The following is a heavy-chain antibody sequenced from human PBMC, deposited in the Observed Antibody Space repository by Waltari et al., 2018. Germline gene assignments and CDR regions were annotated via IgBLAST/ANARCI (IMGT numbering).Heavy chain of an antibody. D-gene: IGHD6-13*01. V-gene: IGHV1-69*05. Sequence: QVQLVQSGAEVKKPGSSVKVSCKASGGTFSSYAISWVRQAPGQGLEWMGGIIPIFGTANYAQKFQGRVTITTDESTSTAYMELSSLRSEDTAMYYCATFEAAVPELGAFDIWGQGTMVTVSS. CDR1: GGTFSSYA. CDR3: ATFEAAVPELGAFDI. CDR2: IIPIFGTA. J-gene: IGHJ3*02.